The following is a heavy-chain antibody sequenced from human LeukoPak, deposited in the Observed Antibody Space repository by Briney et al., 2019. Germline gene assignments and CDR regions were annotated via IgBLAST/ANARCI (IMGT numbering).Heavy chain of an antibody. CDR3: ARVAAAAGPDYYYYYYMDV. D-gene: IGHD6-13*01. CDR2: ISAYNGNT. CDR1: GYTFTSYV. Sequence: GASVKVSCKASGYTFTSYVISWVRQAPRQGLEWMGWISAYNGNTNYAQKLQGRVTMTTDTSTSTAYMELRSLRSDDTAVYYCARVAAAAGPDYYYYYYMDVWGKGTTVTVSS. V-gene: IGHV1-18*01. J-gene: IGHJ6*03.